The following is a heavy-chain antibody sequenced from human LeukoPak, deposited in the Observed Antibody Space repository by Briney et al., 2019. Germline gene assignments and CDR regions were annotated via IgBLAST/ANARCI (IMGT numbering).Heavy chain of an antibody. Sequence: GGTLRLSCAASGFTFSSYGMSWVRQAPGRGLEGVANINQDGSAKYYLVSLKGRFTISRDNSKNSLFLQMNRLRVEDTAVYYCAKDLNRDSGSYHPPYNWFDPWGQGTLVTVSS. CDR2: INQDGSAK. J-gene: IGHJ5*02. CDR1: GFTFSSYG. V-gene: IGHV3-7*03. CDR3: AKDLNRDSGSYHPPYNWFDP. D-gene: IGHD1-26*01.